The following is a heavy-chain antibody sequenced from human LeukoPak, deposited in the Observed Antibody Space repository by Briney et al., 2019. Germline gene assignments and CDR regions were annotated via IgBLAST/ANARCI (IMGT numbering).Heavy chain of an antibody. CDR3: ARDRGSSGSYSWFDP. Sequence: SETLSLTCTVSGGSISSYYWSWLRQPPGRGRAGIGHIYHSGSTNYNPSLKSRVTISVDTSKNQFSLKLSSVTAADTAVYYCARDRGSSGSYSWFDPWGQGTLVTVSS. V-gene: IGHV4-59*01. D-gene: IGHD1-26*01. J-gene: IGHJ5*02. CDR2: IYHSGST. CDR1: GGSISSYY.